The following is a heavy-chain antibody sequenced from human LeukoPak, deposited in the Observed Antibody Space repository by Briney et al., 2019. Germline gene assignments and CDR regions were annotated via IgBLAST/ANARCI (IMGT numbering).Heavy chain of an antibody. CDR1: GFTFSSYA. D-gene: IGHD3-3*01. CDR3: AKHGPDYDFWSGLDY. J-gene: IGHJ4*02. Sequence: PGGSLRLSCAASGFTFSSYAMSWVRQAPRKGLEWVSAISGSGGSTYYADSVKGRFTISRDNSKNTLYLQMNSLRAEDTAVYYCAKHGPDYDFWSGLDYWGQGTLVTVSS. V-gene: IGHV3-23*01. CDR2: ISGSGGST.